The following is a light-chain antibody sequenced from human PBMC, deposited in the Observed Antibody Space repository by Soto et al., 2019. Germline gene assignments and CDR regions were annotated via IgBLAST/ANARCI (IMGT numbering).Light chain of an antibody. CDR1: SSDVGHYNY. CDR2: EVS. J-gene: IGLJ2*01. CDR3: SSYTTTTTPGV. Sequence: QSALTQPASGSGSPGQSITISCTGTSSDVGHYNYVSWYQQHPGKAPKLIIFEVSSRPSGVSNRFSGSKSGNTASLTISGLQAADEADYYCSSYTTTTTPGVFGGGTKLPVL. V-gene: IGLV2-14*01.